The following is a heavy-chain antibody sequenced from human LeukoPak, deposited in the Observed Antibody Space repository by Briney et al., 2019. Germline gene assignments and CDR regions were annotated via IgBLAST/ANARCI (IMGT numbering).Heavy chain of an antibody. V-gene: IGHV3-15*01. Sequence: PGGSLRLSCAASGFTFSNAWMTWVRQAPGKRLEWVGRIKSKTDGGTTDYAAPVKGRFTISRDDSKNTLYLQMNSLKTEDTAVYYCTIGKDSGWAYWYFDLWGRGTLVTVSS. CDR2: IKSKTDGGTT. CDR1: GFTFSNAW. J-gene: IGHJ2*01. CDR3: TIGKDSGWAYWYFDL. D-gene: IGHD6-19*01.